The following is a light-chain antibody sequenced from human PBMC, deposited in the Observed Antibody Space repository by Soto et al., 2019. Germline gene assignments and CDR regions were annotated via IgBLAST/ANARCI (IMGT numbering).Light chain of an antibody. CDR1: QSVSSN. J-gene: IGKJ5*01. CDR3: QQRSQWPPMT. CDR2: GAS. Sequence: EIVMTQSPATLSVSPGERATLSCRASQSVSSNLAWYQQKPGQAPRFLIYGASTRATGVPARFSGSGSGTDSSLTISSLEPEDVAVYYCQQRSQWPPMTFGQGTRLEIK. V-gene: IGKV3D-15*01.